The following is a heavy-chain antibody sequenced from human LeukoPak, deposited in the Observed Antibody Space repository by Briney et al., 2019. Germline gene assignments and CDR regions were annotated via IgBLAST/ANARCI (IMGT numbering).Heavy chain of an antibody. D-gene: IGHD6-19*01. Sequence: ASVKVSCRASGYTFTSFGVSWVRQAPGQGLEWMGWMNPNSGNTGYAQKFQGRVTMTRNTSISTAYMELSSLRSEDTAVYYCARGTRGLHSSGSPSYYFDYWGQGTLVTVSS. V-gene: IGHV1-8*01. CDR3: ARGTRGLHSSGSPSYYFDY. CDR1: GYTFTSFG. J-gene: IGHJ4*02. CDR2: MNPNSGNT.